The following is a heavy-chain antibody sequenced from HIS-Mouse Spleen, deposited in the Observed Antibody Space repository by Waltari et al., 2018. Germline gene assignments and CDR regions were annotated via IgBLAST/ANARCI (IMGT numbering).Heavy chain of an antibody. V-gene: IGHV1-69*04. Sequence: HVQLVQSGAEVKKPGSSVKVSCKASGGTFSSYAISWVRQAPGQGLEWMGRIIPILGIANYAQKFQGRVTITADKSTSTAYMELSSLRSEDTAVYYCARDQMETGDPDYWGQGTLVTVSS. CDR2: IIPILGIA. CDR3: ARDQMETGDPDY. CDR1: GGTFSSYA. D-gene: IGHD7-27*01. J-gene: IGHJ4*02.